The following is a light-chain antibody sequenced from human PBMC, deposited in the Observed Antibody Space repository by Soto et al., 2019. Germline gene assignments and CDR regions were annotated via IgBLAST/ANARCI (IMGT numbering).Light chain of an antibody. Sequence: DIQITQSPPTLSASVGDRVTITCRTSQGIANYLAWFQQKTGKVPKSLIYGASNLQSGVPSRFSGSGSGTDFTLTLSSLQPEDVATYYCQKYNSDPPTFGQGTKVDIK. J-gene: IGKJ1*01. CDR2: GAS. CDR3: QKYNSDPPT. V-gene: IGKV1-27*01. CDR1: QGIANY.